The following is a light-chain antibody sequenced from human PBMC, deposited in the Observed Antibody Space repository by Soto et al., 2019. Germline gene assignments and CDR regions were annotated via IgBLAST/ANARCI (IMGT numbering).Light chain of an antibody. CDR3: QQYDTWPLT. J-gene: IGKJ4*01. Sequence: EIVMTQSPATLSVSPGERATLSCRASQSVSGRLAWYQQKRGQAPRLLIYGASTRATGLPARFSGSGSGTEFTLTISSLQSEDFAVYYCQQYDTWPLTFGGGTKVDIK. V-gene: IGKV3-15*01. CDR2: GAS. CDR1: QSVSGR.